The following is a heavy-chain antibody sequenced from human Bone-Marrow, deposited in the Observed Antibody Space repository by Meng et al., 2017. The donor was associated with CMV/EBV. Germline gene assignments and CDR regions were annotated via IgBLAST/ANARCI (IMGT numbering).Heavy chain of an antibody. D-gene: IGHD2-2*01. CDR2: IIPILGIA. Sequence: SVKVSCKASGGTFSSYTISWVRQAPGQGLEWMGRIIPILGIANYAQKFQGRVTITADKSTSTAYMELSSLRSEDTAVYYCARDHGPAAISYYGMDVWGQGTTVNVYS. CDR1: GGTFSSYT. J-gene: IGHJ6*02. CDR3: ARDHGPAAISYYGMDV. V-gene: IGHV1-69*04.